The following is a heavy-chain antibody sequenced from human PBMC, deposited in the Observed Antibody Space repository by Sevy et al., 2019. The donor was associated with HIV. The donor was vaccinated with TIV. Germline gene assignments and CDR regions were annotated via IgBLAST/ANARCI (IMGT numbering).Heavy chain of an antibody. J-gene: IGHJ5*02. CDR3: ARDADEGPYGSTGFSNWLDP. CDR1: RFTFNSYA. D-gene: IGHD6-13*01. V-gene: IGHV3-30*04. CDR2: ISYDGSFK. Sequence: GGSLRLSCAASRFTFNSYAMYWVRQAPGKGLEWVAVISYDGSFKNYADSVKGRFTISRDNSKNTLYLQMNSLRREDTAIYFCARDADEGPYGSTGFSNWLDPWGQGTLVTVSS.